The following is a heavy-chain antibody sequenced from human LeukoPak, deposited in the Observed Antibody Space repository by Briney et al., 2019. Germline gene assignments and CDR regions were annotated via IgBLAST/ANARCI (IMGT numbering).Heavy chain of an antibody. CDR2: IYYSVST. CDR1: GGSISSYY. Sequence: PSETLSLTCTVSGGSISSYYWSWLRPPPGKGLEWVRYIYYSVSTNYNPSLKSRVTISVDTSTSQYSLKLCSVTAADTAVYYCARPTRGYSYGPIDYWGAESLVTVSS. J-gene: IGHJ4*02. D-gene: IGHD5-18*01. CDR3: ARPTRGYSYGPIDY. V-gene: IGHV4-59*01.